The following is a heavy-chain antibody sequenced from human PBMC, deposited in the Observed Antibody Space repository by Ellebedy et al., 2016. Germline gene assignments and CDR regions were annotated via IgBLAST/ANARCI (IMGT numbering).Heavy chain of an antibody. Sequence: SETLSLTCTVSGGSISSSHYYWAWIRQPPGKGLEWIGSIYYSGTTYYNPYLKSRVTKSVDTAKNQFSLKLSSVTAADTAVYYCASTRAAAGIGYYGMDVWGQGTTVTVSS. CDR2: IYYSGTT. D-gene: IGHD6-13*01. J-gene: IGHJ6*02. CDR1: GGSISSSHYY. CDR3: ASTRAAAGIGYYGMDV. V-gene: IGHV4-39*01.